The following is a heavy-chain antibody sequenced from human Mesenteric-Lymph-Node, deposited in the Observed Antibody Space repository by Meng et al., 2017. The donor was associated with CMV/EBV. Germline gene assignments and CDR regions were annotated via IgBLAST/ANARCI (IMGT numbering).Heavy chain of an antibody. D-gene: IGHD3-10*01. J-gene: IGHJ3*02. V-gene: IGHV4-61*01. CDR2: IYYSGST. CDR3: ARDNYYAFDI. Sequence: SETLSLTCTVSGGSVSSGSYYWSWIRQPPGKGLEWIGYIYYSGSTNYNPSLKSRVTISVDTSKNQFSLKLSSVTAADTAVYYCARDNYYAFDIWGQGTMVTVSS. CDR1: GGSVSSGSYY.